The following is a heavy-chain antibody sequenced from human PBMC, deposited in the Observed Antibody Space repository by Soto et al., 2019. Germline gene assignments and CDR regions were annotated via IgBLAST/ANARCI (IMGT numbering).Heavy chain of an antibody. D-gene: IGHD2-21*01. J-gene: IGHJ4*02. Sequence: SGGSLRLSCAASGFTFSRSWMNWVRQAPGKGLEWVTNMNPDGSWGRLVDSVKGRFTISRDNAKNSLSLQMNSLRADDTAVYYCFGGADDWGLGTLVTVSS. CDR3: FGGADD. CDR1: GFTFSRSW. CDR2: MNPDGSWG. V-gene: IGHV3-7*01.